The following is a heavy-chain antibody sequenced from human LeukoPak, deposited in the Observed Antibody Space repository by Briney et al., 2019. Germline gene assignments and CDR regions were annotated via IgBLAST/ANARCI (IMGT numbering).Heavy chain of an antibody. CDR2: IRSKANSYAT. D-gene: IGHD3-22*01. J-gene: IGHJ4*02. V-gene: IGHV3-73*01. CDR3: IFTGAYYYDSSLMGH. Sequence: PGGSLRLSCAASGFTFSGSAMHWVRQASGKGLEWVGRIRSKANSYATAYAASVKGRFTISRDDSKNTAYLQMNSLKTEDTAVYYCIFTGAYYYDSSLMGHWGQGTLVTVSS. CDR1: GFTFSGSA.